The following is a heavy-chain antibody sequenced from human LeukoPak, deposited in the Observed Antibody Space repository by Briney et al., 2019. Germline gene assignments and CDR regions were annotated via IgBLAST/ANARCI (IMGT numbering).Heavy chain of an antibody. CDR1: GGSFSGYY. CDR2: INHSGST. CDR3: ARAVDGFRYYYYGMDV. V-gene: IGHV4-34*01. J-gene: IGHJ6*02. Sequence: SETLSLTCAVYGGSFSGYYGSWIRQPPGKGREWIGDINHSGSTNYNPSLKSRVTISVDTSTTQFSLKLSSVTAADTAVYYCARAVDGFRYYYYGMDVWGQGTTVTVSS. D-gene: IGHD6-19*01.